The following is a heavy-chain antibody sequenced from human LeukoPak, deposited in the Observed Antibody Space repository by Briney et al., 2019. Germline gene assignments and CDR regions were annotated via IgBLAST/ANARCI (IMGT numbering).Heavy chain of an antibody. CDR3: ARLGSDDAFDI. CDR2: IYYSGST. Sequence: SETLSLTRTVSGGSISSYYWSWIRQPPGKGLEWIGYIYYSGSTNYNPSLKSRVTISVDTSKNQFSLKLSSVTAADTAVYYCARLGSDDAFDIWGQGTMVTVSS. V-gene: IGHV4-59*08. CDR1: GGSISSYY. J-gene: IGHJ3*02.